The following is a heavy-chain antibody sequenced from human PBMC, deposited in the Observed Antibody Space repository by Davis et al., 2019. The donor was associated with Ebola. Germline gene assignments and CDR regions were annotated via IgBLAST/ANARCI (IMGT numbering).Heavy chain of an antibody. CDR1: EYTFTSYY. CDR2: IIPIFGTA. Sequence: SVKVSCKASEYTFTSYYMHWVRQAPGQGLEWMGGIIPIFGTANYAQKFQGRVTITADESTSTAYMELSSLRSEDTAVYYCARGRTVAGTRGLSWFDPWGQGTLVTVSS. CDR3: ARGRTVAGTRGLSWFDP. V-gene: IGHV1-69*13. D-gene: IGHD6-19*01. J-gene: IGHJ5*02.